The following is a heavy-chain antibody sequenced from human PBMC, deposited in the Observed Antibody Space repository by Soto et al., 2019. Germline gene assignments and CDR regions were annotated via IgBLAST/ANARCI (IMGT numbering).Heavy chain of an antibody. V-gene: IGHV3-23*04. CDR3: AKSSSQCSSTSCYTGDH. Sequence: EVQLVESGGGLVQPGGSLRLSCAASGFTFSSYAMSWVRQAPGKGLEWVSAISGSGGSAYNADSVKGRFTISRDNSKNTLYLQMNSLRAEDTAVYYCAKSSSQCSSTSCYTGDHWGQGILVTVSS. CDR2: ISGSGGSA. D-gene: IGHD2-2*02. CDR1: GFTFSSYA. J-gene: IGHJ4*02.